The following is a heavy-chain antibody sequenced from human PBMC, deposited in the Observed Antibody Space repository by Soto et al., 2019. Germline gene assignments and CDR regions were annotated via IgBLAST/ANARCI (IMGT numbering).Heavy chain of an antibody. CDR1: GGTFSSYA. V-gene: IGHV1-69*13. J-gene: IGHJ6*02. CDR2: IIPIFGTA. CDR3: AAASPVVAASPRHYYYGMDV. D-gene: IGHD2-15*01. Sequence: SVKVSCKASGGTFSSYAISWVRQAPGQGLEWMGGIIPIFGTANYAQKFQGRVTITADESTSTAYMELSSLRSEDTAVYYCAAASPVVAASPRHYYYGMDVWGQGTTVTVSS.